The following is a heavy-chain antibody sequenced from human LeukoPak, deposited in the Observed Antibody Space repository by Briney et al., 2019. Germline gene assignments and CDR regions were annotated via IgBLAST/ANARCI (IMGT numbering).Heavy chain of an antibody. CDR3: ARWFCSGGSCRGAVDY. V-gene: IGHV4-59*01. CDR1: ACSISGYY. Sequence: SETLSLTCTLSACSISGYYWTWIRQPPGKGLEWIGYIYYTGRTNYKPSLKSRDAISLDTSKNQFSLKLNSVTAADTAVYYCARWFCSGGSCRGAVDYWGQGILVTVSS. J-gene: IGHJ4*02. D-gene: IGHD2-15*01. CDR2: IYYTGRT.